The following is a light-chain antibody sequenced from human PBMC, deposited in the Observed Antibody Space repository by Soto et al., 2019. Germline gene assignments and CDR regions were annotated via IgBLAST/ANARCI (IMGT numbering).Light chain of an antibody. CDR3: QQYNSYWT. CDR2: DAS. Sequence: DIQMPQSPSSLSASVGGRVTVACRSSQSITSWLAWYQQNPGKAPKLLIYDASSLESGVPSRFSGSGSGTEFTLTISSLQPDDFATYYCQQYNSYWTFGQGTKVDIK. CDR1: QSITSW. V-gene: IGKV1-5*01. J-gene: IGKJ1*01.